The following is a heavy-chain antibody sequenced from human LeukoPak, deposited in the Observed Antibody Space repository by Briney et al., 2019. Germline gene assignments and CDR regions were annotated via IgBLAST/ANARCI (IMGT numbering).Heavy chain of an antibody. Sequence: SVKVSCKASGGTFSSYAISWVRQAPGQGLEWMGGIIPIFGTANYAQKFQGRVTITADESTSTAYMELSSLRSEDTAVYYCARDLRDYDSRGSPPGWFDPWGQGTLVTVSS. CDR1: GGTFSSYA. CDR2: IIPIFGTA. J-gene: IGHJ5*02. V-gene: IGHV1-69*13. CDR3: ARDLRDYDSRGSPPGWFDP. D-gene: IGHD3-22*01.